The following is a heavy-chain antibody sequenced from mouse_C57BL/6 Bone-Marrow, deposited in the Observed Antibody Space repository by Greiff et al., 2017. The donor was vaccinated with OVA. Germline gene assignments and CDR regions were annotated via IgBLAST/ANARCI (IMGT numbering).Heavy chain of an antibody. Sequence: VQLQQSGPELVKPGASVKISCKASGYTFTDYYMNWVKQSHGKSLEWIGDINPNNGGTSYNQKFKGKGTLTVDKSSSTAYMELRSLTSEDSAVYYCATGVATDYWGQGTTLTVSS. CDR1: GYTFTDYY. V-gene: IGHV1-26*01. D-gene: IGHD1-1*02. CDR2: INPNNGGT. J-gene: IGHJ2*01. CDR3: ATGVATDY.